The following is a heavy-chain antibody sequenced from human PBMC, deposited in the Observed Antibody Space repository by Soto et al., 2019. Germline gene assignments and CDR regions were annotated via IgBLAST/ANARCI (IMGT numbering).Heavy chain of an antibody. D-gene: IGHD3-22*01. CDR3: ARGQYYYDSSGYFYYYYGMDV. CDR1: GYTFTSYY. CDR2: INPSGGST. J-gene: IGHJ6*02. Sequence: ASVKVSCKASGYTFTSYYMHWVRQAPGQGLEWMGIINPSGGSTSYAQKFQGRVTMTRDTSTSTVYMELSSLRSEDTAVYYCARGQYYYDSSGYFYYYYGMDVWGQGTTVTVSS. V-gene: IGHV1-46*01.